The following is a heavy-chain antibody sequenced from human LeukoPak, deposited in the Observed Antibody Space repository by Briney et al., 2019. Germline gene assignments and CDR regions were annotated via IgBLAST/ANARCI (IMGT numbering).Heavy chain of an antibody. CDR2: ISSSSSYI. V-gene: IGHV3-21*01. CDR3: AREGVLGHYFDY. CDR1: GFTFSSYS. J-gene: IGHJ4*02. Sequence: GGSLRLSCAASGFTFSSYSMNWVRQAPGKGLEWVSSISSSSSYIYYADSAKGRFTISRDNAKNSLYLQMNSLRAEDTAVYYCAREGVLGHYFDYWGQGTLVTVSS. D-gene: IGHD3-10*01.